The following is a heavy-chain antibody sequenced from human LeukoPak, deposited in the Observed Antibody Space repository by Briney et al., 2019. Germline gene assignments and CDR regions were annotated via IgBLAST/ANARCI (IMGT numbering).Heavy chain of an antibody. D-gene: IGHD3-22*01. Sequence: SETLSLTCTVSGGSISSSSYYWGWIRQPPGKGLEWIGSIYHSGSTYYNPSLKSRVTISVDTSKNQFSLKLSSVTAADTAVYYCATLYYDSSGYAKYWGQGTLVTVSS. J-gene: IGHJ4*02. CDR3: ATLYYDSSGYAKY. CDR1: GGSISSSSYY. CDR2: IYHSGST. V-gene: IGHV4-39*07.